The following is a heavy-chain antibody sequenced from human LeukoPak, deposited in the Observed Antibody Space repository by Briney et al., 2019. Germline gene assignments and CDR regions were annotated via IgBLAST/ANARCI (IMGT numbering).Heavy chain of an antibody. J-gene: IGHJ6*03. Sequence: GRSLRLSCAASGFTFDDYAMHWVRQAPGKGLEWVSGISWNSGSIGYADSVKGRFTISRDNAKNSLYLQMNSLRAEDTALYYCAKGSDGIAAAGNYYYYYYMDVWGKGTTVTVSS. V-gene: IGHV3-9*01. CDR1: GFTFDDYA. CDR2: ISWNSGSI. D-gene: IGHD6-13*01. CDR3: AKGSDGIAAAGNYYYYYYMDV.